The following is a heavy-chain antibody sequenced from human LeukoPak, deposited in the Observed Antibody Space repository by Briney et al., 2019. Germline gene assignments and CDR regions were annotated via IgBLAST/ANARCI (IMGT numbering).Heavy chain of an antibody. Sequence: GASVKVSCKTSGYTFSVYDINWLRQVAGQGLEWMGWMNSDNGNTGYALKLQHRVTMTMNTSIDTAYMELNSLTSEDTAVYYCARRISALGTGFWFDPWGQGTQVTVSS. CDR1: GYTFSVYD. V-gene: IGHV1-8*01. D-gene: IGHD6-13*01. CDR2: MNSDNGNT. J-gene: IGHJ5*02. CDR3: ARRISALGTGFWFDP.